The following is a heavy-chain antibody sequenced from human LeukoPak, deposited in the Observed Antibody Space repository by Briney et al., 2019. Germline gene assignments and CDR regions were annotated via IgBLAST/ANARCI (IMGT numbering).Heavy chain of an antibody. J-gene: IGHJ4*02. CDR2: ISYDESNK. CDR1: GFTFSSYA. V-gene: IGHV3-30-3*01. Sequence: GRSLRLSCAASGFTFSSYAMHWVRQAPGKGLEWVAVISYDESNKYYADSVKGRFTISRDNSKNTLYLQMNSLRAEDTAVYYCARGWYSSGWYEYYFDYWGQGTLVTVSS. CDR3: ARGWYSSGWYEYYFDY. D-gene: IGHD6-19*01.